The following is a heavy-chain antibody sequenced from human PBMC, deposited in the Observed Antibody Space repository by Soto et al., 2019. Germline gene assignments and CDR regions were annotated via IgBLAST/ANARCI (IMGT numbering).Heavy chain of an antibody. CDR1: GGSISSSSYY. CDR3: ARGQGYCSSTSCYVNLFDY. J-gene: IGHJ4*02. D-gene: IGHD2-2*01. CDR2: IYYSGST. Sequence: SETLSLTCTVSGGSISSSSYYWGWIRQPPGKGLEWIGSIYYSGSTYYNPSLKSRVTISVDTSKNQFSLKLSSVTAADTAVYYCARGQGYCSSTSCYVNLFDYWGQGTLVTVSS. V-gene: IGHV4-39*01.